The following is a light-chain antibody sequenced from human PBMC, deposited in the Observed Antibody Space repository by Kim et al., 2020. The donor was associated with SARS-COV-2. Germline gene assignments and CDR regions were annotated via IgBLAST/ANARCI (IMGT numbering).Light chain of an antibody. V-gene: IGLV3-19*01. J-gene: IGLJ2*01. Sequence: ALGQTVRSTCQGDSRSSYYASWYQQKPGQAPVLVIYGKNNRPAGIPDRCSGASSGNTASLTSTGAQAEDEADYYCNSRDSSGNHLVFGGGTQLTVL. CDR3: NSRDSSGNHLV. CDR1: SRSSYY. CDR2: GKN.